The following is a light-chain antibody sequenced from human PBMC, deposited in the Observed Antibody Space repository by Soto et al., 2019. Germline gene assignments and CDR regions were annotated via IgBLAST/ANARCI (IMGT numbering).Light chain of an antibody. V-gene: IGKV3-11*01. CDR1: QSVSRY. J-gene: IGKJ4*01. Sequence: EIVLTQSPATLSLSPGERATLSCRASQSVSRYLAWYQQKPGQAPRLLIYDASSRATGIPARFSGSGSGTDCTLTITSLEPEDFAVYYCQQRSTWPSTCGGGTKVEI. CDR2: DAS. CDR3: QQRSTWPST.